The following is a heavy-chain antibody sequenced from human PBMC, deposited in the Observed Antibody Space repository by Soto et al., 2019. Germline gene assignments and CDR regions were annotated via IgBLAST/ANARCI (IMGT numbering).Heavy chain of an antibody. CDR1: GGTLSSYA. Sequence: QVQVVQSGPEVKNPGSSVKVSCKASGGTLSSYAMNWVRQPPGKGLEWVGGVIPDFDSPKYAQKSPTQATITAHNSRSTVYLELTGLRFDDTAVYYCARGTLPRDGYTVDPDADSSYTMAVGGQSTTVTVS. CDR3: ARGTLPRDGYTVDPDADSSYTMAV. D-gene: IGHD5-12*01. V-gene: IGHV1-69*06. J-gene: IGHJ6*02. CDR2: VIPDFDSP.